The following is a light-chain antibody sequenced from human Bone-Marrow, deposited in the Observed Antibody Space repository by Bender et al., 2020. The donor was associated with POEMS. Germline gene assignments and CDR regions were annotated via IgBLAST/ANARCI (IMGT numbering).Light chain of an antibody. J-gene: IGLJ3*02. CDR2: ADD. V-gene: IGLV1-44*01. CDR3: STWDDRLNAWL. CDR1: SIGGDP. Sequence: QSVLTQPPSASGTPGQRVTISCSGGSIGGDPYDWYPQLPRKAPRLVIYADDRRPWGVPNRFSASKSGSSASLAISGLQSEDAADYYCSTWDDRLNAWLFGGGTKLTVL.